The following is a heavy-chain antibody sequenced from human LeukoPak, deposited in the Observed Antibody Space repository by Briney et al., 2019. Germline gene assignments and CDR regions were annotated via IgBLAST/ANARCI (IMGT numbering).Heavy chain of an antibody. CDR3: ARGPSDYYDSSGYYI. CDR1: GGSISSSSYY. J-gene: IGHJ4*02. CDR2: IYYSGST. Sequence: SETLSLTCTVSGGSISSSSYYWGWIRQPPGKGLEWIGSIYYSGSTYYNPSLKSRVTISVDTSKNQFSLKLSSVTAADTAVYYCARGPSDYYDSSGYYIWGQGTLVTVSS. D-gene: IGHD3-22*01. V-gene: IGHV4-39*01.